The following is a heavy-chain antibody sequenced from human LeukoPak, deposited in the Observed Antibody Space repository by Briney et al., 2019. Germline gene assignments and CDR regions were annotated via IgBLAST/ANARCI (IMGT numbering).Heavy chain of an antibody. CDR3: ASSIEMATITFDY. V-gene: IGHV1-69*05. CDR2: IIPIFGTA. J-gene: IGHJ4*02. Sequence: ASVKVSCKASVGTFSSYAISWVRQAAGQGLEWMGGIIPIFGTANYAQKFQGRVTITTDESTSTAYMELSSLRSEDTAVYYCASSIEMATITFDYWGQGTLVTVSS. CDR1: VGTFSSYA. D-gene: IGHD5-24*01.